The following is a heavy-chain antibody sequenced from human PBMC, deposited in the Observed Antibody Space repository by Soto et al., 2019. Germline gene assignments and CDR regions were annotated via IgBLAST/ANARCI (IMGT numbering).Heavy chain of an antibody. D-gene: IGHD2-21*01. Sequence: SVKVSCKASGGTFSSYAISWVRQAPGQGLEWMGGIIPIFGTANYAQKFQGRVTITADESTSTAYMELSSLRSEDTAVYYCARHRLTGVGIMVGWFDPWGQGTLVTVSS. CDR3: ARHRLTGVGIMVGWFDP. CDR1: GGTFSSYA. CDR2: IIPIFGTA. V-gene: IGHV1-69*13. J-gene: IGHJ5*02.